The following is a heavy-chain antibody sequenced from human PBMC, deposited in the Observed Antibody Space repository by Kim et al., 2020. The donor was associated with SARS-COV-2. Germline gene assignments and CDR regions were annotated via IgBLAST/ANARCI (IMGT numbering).Heavy chain of an antibody. V-gene: IGHV3-23*01. D-gene: IGHD3-10*01. CDR2: ISGSGGST. CDR3: AKGRRLLWFGELLPFDY. J-gene: IGHJ4*02. CDR1: GFTFSSYA. Sequence: GGSLRLSCAASGFTFSSYAMSWVRQAPGKGLEWVSGISGSGGSTYYADSVKGRFTISRDNSKNTLYLQMNSLRAEDTAVYYCAKGRRLLWFGELLPFDYWVQGILVTVSS.